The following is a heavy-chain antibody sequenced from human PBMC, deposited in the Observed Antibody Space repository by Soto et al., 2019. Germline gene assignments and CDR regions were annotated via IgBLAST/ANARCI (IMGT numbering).Heavy chain of an antibody. Sequence: QVQLQQWGAGLLKPSETLSLTCAVYGVSFSGYYWSWLRQPPGKGLEWMGEINHSGSTNYNPSLKSRVTISVDTSKNPFSLKLSSVTAADTAVYYCARGRIVVVVAATPSYDYWGQGTLVTVSS. V-gene: IGHV4-34*01. CDR3: ARGRIVVVVAATPSYDY. J-gene: IGHJ4*02. CDR1: GVSFSGYY. D-gene: IGHD2-15*01. CDR2: INHSGST.